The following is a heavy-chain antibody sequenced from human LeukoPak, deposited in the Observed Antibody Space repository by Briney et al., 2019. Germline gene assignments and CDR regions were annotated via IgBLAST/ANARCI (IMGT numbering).Heavy chain of an antibody. D-gene: IGHD3-22*01. Sequence: PSETLSLTCTVSGGSISSYYWSWIRQPPGKGLEWIGYIYYSGSTNYNPSLKSRVTISVDTSKNQFSLKLGSVTAADTAVYYCARGRRPIYYYDSSGYYVWFDPWGQGTLVTVSS. CDR3: ARGRRPIYYYDSSGYYVWFDP. J-gene: IGHJ5*02. CDR2: IYYSGST. V-gene: IGHV4-59*01. CDR1: GGSISSYY.